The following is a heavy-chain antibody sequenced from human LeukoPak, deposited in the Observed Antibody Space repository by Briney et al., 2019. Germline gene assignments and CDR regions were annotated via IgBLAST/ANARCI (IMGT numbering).Heavy chain of an antibody. CDR3: AREFWDPYDFWSGYRDTNYYYYMDV. V-gene: IGHV4-39*07. Sequence: SETLSLTCTVSGGSISSSSYYWGWIRQPPGKGLEWIGSIYYSGSTYYNPSLKSRVTISVDTSKNQFSLKLSSVTAADTAVYYCAREFWDPYDFWSGYRDTNYYYYMDVWGKGTTVTVSS. J-gene: IGHJ6*03. D-gene: IGHD3-3*01. CDR1: GGSISSSSYY. CDR2: IYYSGST.